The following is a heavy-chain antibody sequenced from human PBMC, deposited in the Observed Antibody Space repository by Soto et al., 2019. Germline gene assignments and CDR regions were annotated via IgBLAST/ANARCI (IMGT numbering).Heavy chain of an antibody. CDR3: ARSVAVPGAHIDY. CDR2: VFYTGST. V-gene: IGHV4-59*01. CDR1: GGSISGSY. D-gene: IGHD6-19*01. J-gene: IGHJ4*02. Sequence: SETLSLTCSVSGGSISGSYWSWIRQSPGKGLEWLGYVFYTGSTNYSPSLRSRVSISVDTSKNEFTLRLSSVTAADTAVYFCARSVAVPGAHIDYWGQGTQVTVSS.